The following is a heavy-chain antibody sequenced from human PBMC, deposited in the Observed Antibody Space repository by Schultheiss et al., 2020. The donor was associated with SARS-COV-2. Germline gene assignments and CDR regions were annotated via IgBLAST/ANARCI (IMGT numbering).Heavy chain of an antibody. V-gene: IGHV3-23*01. CDR2: ISGSGGST. J-gene: IGHJ4*02. CDR3: AREDDY. Sequence: GESLKISCAAFGFSFDSFAMSWVRQTPGKGLEWVSAISGSGGSTYYADSVKGRFTISRDNAKNSLYLQMNSLRGEDTAVYYCAREDDYWGQGTLVTVSS. CDR1: GFSFDSFA.